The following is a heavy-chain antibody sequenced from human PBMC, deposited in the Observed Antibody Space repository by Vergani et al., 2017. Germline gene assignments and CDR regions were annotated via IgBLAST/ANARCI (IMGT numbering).Heavy chain of an antibody. CDR2: INHSGST. J-gene: IGHJ4*02. V-gene: IGHV4-34*01. D-gene: IGHD5-24*01. CDR1: GGSFSGYY. Sequence: QVQLQQWGAGLLKPSETLSLTCAVYGGSFSGYYWSWIRQPPGKGLEWIGEINHSGSTNYNPSLKSRVTISVDTSKNQFSLKLSSVTAADTAVYYCARGGRRWLQLRGDFDYWGQGTLVTVSS. CDR3: ARGGRRWLQLRGDFDY.